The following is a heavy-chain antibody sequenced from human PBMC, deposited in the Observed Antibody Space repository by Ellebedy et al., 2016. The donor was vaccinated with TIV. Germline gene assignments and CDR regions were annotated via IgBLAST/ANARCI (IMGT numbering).Heavy chain of an antibody. D-gene: IGHD5-12*01. V-gene: IGHV5-51*01. CDR2: IYPGDSDT. CDR1: GYSFTNYW. J-gene: IGHJ4*02. Sequence: KVSCKASGYSFTNYWIGWVRQMPGKGLEWMGIIYPGDSDTRYSPSFQGPVTISADKSISTAYLQWSSLKASDTAMYYCGRSGYSGYEVDYWGQGTLVTVSS. CDR3: GRSGYSGYEVDY.